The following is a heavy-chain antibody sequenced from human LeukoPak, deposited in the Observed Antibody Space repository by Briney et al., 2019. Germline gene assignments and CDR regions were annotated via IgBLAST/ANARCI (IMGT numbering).Heavy chain of an antibody. J-gene: IGHJ4*02. CDR3: ARDMDTYSSSWSPFDY. Sequence: GASVKVSCKASGYTFTGYYMHWVRQAPGQGLEWMGWINPNSGGTNYAQKFQGRVTMTRDTSISTAYMELSRLRSDDTAVYYCARDMDTYSSSWSPFDYWGQGTLVTVSS. CDR2: INPNSGGT. D-gene: IGHD6-13*01. CDR1: GYTFTGYY. V-gene: IGHV1-2*02.